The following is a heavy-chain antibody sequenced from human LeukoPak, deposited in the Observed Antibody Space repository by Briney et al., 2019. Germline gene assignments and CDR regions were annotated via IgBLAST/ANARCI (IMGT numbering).Heavy chain of an antibody. CDR2: ISGSCGST. V-gene: IGHV3-23*01. CDR1: GFTFSIYA. J-gene: IGHJ4*02. Sequence: GVSLRLFCASSGFTFSIYAMSCVRGAPGKGLEEVLAISGSCGSTYYADSVGDHFPIPRDNPENTLYLQMNSLRAEDTAVLYCAKGVYRSGSTCYAGGGVRFDHCRQRTLVTVSS. CDR3: AKGVYRSGSTCYAGGGVRFDH. D-gene: IGHD2-15*01.